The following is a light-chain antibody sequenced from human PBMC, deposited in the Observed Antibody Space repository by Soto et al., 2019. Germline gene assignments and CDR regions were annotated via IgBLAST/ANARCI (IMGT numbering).Light chain of an antibody. CDR3: QVWDSSSDLYV. CDR1: NIGSKS. V-gene: IGLV3-21*04. CDR2: YDS. Sequence: SSELTQPPSVSVAPGKTASITCGGNNIGSKSVHWYQQKPGQAPVLVIYYDSDRPSGIPERFSGSNSGNTATLTISRVEAGDEADYYCQVWDSSSDLYVFGTGTKLTVL. J-gene: IGLJ1*01.